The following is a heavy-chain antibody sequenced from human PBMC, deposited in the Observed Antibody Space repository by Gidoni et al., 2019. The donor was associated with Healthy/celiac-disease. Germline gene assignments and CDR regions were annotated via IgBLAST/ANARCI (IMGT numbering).Heavy chain of an antibody. V-gene: IGHV3-9*01. Sequence: EVQPVESGGGLVQPGRSLRLSCAASRFTFEHYAMHWVRQAPGKGLGWFSGIIWNSGSIGYAESIKGRFTITKDNVKNSLYLQMNSLRAEDTASYYCAKARKDLAVAGTKTSPTMYYFDYWGQGTLVTVSS. J-gene: IGHJ4*02. CDR2: IIWNSGSI. CDR3: AKARKDLAVAGTKTSPTMYYFDY. CDR1: RFTFEHYA. D-gene: IGHD6-19*01.